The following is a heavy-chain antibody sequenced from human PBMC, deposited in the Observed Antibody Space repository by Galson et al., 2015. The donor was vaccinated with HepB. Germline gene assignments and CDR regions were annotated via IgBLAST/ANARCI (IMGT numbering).Heavy chain of an antibody. CDR1: GGTFSSYT. Sequence: SVKVSCKASGGTFSSYTISWVRQAPGQGLEWMGRIIPILGIANYAQKFQGRVTITADKSTSTAYMELSSLRSEDTAVYYCARVGGYPTHYFDYWGQGTLVTVSS. J-gene: IGHJ4*02. D-gene: IGHD2-15*01. CDR3: ARVGGYPTHYFDY. V-gene: IGHV1-69*02. CDR2: IIPILGIA.